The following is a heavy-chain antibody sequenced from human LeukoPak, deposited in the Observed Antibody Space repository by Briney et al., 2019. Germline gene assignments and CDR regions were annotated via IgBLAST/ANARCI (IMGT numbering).Heavy chain of an antibody. Sequence: SSETLSLTCTVSGYSISSGYYWGWIRQPPGKGLEWIGSIYHGGSTYYSPSLKSRVTISVDTSKNQFSLKLSSVTAADTAVYYCARIPSSGYYYHAFDIWGQGTMVTVSS. CDR1: GYSISSGYY. CDR2: IYHGGST. J-gene: IGHJ3*02. CDR3: ARIPSSGYYYHAFDI. D-gene: IGHD3-22*01. V-gene: IGHV4-38-2*02.